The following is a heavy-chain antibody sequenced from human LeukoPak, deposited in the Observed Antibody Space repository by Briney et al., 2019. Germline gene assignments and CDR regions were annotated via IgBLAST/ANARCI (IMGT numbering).Heavy chain of an antibody. CDR1: GYSISSDYY. Sequence: KPSETLSLTCTVSGYSISSDYYWGWIRQPPGKGLEWIGTIYHSGSTSYNPSLKSRVTISVDTSKNQFSLKLSSVTAADTAVYYCARVAAVVTAVDYWGQGTLVTVSS. V-gene: IGHV4-38-2*02. D-gene: IGHD2-21*02. J-gene: IGHJ4*02. CDR3: ARVAAVVTAVDY. CDR2: IYHSGST.